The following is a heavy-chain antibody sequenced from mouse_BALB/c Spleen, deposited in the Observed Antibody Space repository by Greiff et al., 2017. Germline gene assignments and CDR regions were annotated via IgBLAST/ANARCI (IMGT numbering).Heavy chain of an antibody. CDR1: GFTFSSYA. CDR2: ISSGGST. CDR3: ARGRFITTATHFDV. D-gene: IGHD1-2*01. Sequence: EVMLVESGGGLVKPGGSLKLSCAASGFTFSSYAMSWVRQTPEKRLEWVASISSGGSTYYPDSVKGRFTISRDNARNILYLQMSSLRSEDTAMYYCARGRFITTATHFDVWGAGTTVTVSS. V-gene: IGHV5-6-5*01. J-gene: IGHJ1*01.